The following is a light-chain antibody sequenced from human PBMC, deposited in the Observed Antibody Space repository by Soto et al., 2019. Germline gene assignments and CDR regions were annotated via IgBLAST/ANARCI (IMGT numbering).Light chain of an antibody. J-gene: IGKJ1*01. CDR1: QSMRNA. V-gene: IGKV1-17*01. CDR2: RAS. Sequence: IQMTQSPSSLSAAVGDRVSISCRASQSMRNALGWYQQKPGKPPKVLIYRASNLQSGVPPRFSGSGSGTEFTLTISSLQPDDFATYYCQQYNSYSRTFCQGTKVHIK. CDR3: QQYNSYSRT.